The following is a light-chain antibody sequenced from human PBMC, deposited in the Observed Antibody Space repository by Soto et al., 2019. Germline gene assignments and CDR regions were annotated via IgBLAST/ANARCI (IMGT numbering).Light chain of an antibody. J-gene: IGLJ3*02. V-gene: IGLV2-14*01. CDR1: SSDVGAYNY. CDR3: SSYTSSSTVV. Sequence: QSALTQPASVSGSPGQSVTISCSGSSSDVGAYNYVSWCQRHPGKAPKLMIYDVTNRPSGVSNRFSGSKSGNTASLTISGLQAEDEADYFCSSYTSSSTVVFGGGTKVTVL. CDR2: DVT.